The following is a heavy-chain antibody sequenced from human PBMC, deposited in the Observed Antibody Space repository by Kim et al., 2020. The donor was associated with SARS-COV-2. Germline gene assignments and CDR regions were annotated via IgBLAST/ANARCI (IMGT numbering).Heavy chain of an antibody. CDR1: GYTFTGYY. CDR2: INPNSGGT. Sequence: ASVKVSCKASGYTFTGYYMHWVRQAPGQGLEWMGWINPNSGGTNYAQKFQGRVTMTRDTSISTAYMELSRLRSDDTAVYYCARDREKQLVRRAWFDPWGQGTLVTVSS. J-gene: IGHJ5*02. V-gene: IGHV1-2*02. CDR3: ARDREKQLVRRAWFDP. D-gene: IGHD6-13*01.